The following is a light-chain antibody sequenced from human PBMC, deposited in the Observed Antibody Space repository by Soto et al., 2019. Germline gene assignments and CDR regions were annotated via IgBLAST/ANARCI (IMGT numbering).Light chain of an antibody. V-gene: IGKV1-39*01. CDR2: AAS. CDR1: QSISNY. Sequence: DMEMTQSPSSLSASVGDRVTITCRASQSISNYLNWYQHKPGKVPKLLIYAASSLQSGVPTRFSGLGSRTAFTLTINSLQPEDFATYYCEQSYGTPLTFGGGTKIEIK. CDR3: EQSYGTPLT. J-gene: IGKJ4*01.